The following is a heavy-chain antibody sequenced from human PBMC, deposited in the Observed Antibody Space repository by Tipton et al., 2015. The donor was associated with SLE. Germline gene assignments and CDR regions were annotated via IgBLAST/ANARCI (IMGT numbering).Heavy chain of an antibody. Sequence: TLSLTCTVSGGSVNTGNCYWTWIRQHPGKGPEWIGYIYNSGTTYYNPSLRGRITISIDTSKNQYFLSLNSVTAADTAVYYCARVPYFYDCRTSIYWGQGSLVPVSS. J-gene: IGHJ1*01. CDR3: ARVPYFYDCRTSIY. V-gene: IGHV4-31*03. D-gene: IGHD3-16*01. CDR1: GGSVNTGNCY. CDR2: IYNSGTT.